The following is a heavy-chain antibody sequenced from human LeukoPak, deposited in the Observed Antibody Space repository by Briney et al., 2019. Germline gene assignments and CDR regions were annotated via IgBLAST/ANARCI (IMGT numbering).Heavy chain of an antibody. V-gene: IGHV4-39*01. D-gene: IGHD3-16*01. J-gene: IGHJ4*02. CDR1: GGSLTTTDFH. Sequence: SETLSLTSAVSGGSLTTTDFHWAWIRQPPGQGFEWIATISSSGKAYYYPSLMSRVTISVDTSKNQFSLDVTSVTAADTGLFYCAGIKFGTGFDYWGRGTLVIVS. CDR2: ISSSGKA. CDR3: AGIKFGTGFDY.